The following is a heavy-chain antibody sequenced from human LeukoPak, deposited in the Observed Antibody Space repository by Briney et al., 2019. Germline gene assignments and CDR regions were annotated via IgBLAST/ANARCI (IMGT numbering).Heavy chain of an antibody. D-gene: IGHD4-17*01. Sequence: PSETLSLTCTVSGDSISKYYWSWIRQPPEKAVEWIGHVYYSGSTSYNPSLKSRVTISVDTSKNQFSLKLSSVTAADTAVYYCVRHVFGYGDWFDYWGQGTLVTVSS. V-gene: IGHV4-59*08. CDR3: VRHVFGYGDWFDY. CDR2: VYYSGST. J-gene: IGHJ4*02. CDR1: GDSISKYY.